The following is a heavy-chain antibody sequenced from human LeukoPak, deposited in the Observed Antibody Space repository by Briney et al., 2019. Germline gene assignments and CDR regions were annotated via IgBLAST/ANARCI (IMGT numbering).Heavy chain of an antibody. D-gene: IGHD4-17*01. CDR1: GGSITSGTYY. J-gene: IGHJ4*02. V-gene: IGHV4-39*07. CDR2: INHSGST. CDR3: ASGYGDYVLAY. Sequence: SETLSLTCTVSGGSITSGTYYWSWIRQPPGKGLEWIGEINHSGSTNYNPSLKSRVTISVDTSKNQFSLKLSSVTAADTAAYYCASGYGDYVLAYWGQGTLVTVSS.